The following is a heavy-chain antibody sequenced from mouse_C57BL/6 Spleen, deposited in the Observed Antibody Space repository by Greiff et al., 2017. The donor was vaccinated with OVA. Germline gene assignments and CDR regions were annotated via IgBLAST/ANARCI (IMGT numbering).Heavy chain of an antibody. V-gene: IGHV1-47*01. Sequence: QVQLQQSGAELVKPGASVKMSCKASGYTFTTYPIEWMKQNHGKSLEWIGNFHPYNDDTNYNQKFKGKATLTVDKSSSTAYMQLSSLTSEDSAVYYCAHYGNYGWYFDVWGTGTTVTVSS. CDR3: AHYGNYGWYFDV. CDR1: GYTFTTYP. D-gene: IGHD2-1*01. J-gene: IGHJ1*03. CDR2: FHPYNDDT.